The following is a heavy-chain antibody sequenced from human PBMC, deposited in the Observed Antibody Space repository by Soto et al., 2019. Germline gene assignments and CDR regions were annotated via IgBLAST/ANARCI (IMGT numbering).Heavy chain of an antibody. Sequence: QVQLVQSGAEVKKPGASVKVSCKASGYNFTGYYMHWVRQAPGQGLEWMGWINPNSGGTNYAQQFQARVTMTRETSISTAYMELSRLISDDTDVYYCVRARPGIAVAGNSPAYWYFDLLGRGTLVTVSS. CDR1: GYNFTGYY. CDR2: INPNSGGT. V-gene: IGHV1-2*02. CDR3: VRARPGIAVAGNSPAYWYFDL. D-gene: IGHD6-19*01. J-gene: IGHJ2*01.